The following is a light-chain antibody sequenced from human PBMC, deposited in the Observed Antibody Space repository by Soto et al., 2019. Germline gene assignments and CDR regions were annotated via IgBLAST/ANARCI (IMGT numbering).Light chain of an antibody. V-gene: IGLV2-11*01. CDR1: SSDVGGYNY. J-gene: IGLJ1*01. CDR3: CSNAGSNPPLYV. CDR2: DVS. Sequence: QSALTQPRSLSGSPGQSVTISCTVTSSDVGGYNYVSWYQQHPGKAPKLMIYDVSKRPSGVPDRFSGSKSGNTASLTISGLQAEDEAYYYCCSNAGSNPPLYVFGTGTKVTDL.